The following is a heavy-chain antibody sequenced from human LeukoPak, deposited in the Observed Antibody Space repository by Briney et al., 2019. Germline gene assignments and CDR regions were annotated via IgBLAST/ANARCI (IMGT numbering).Heavy chain of an antibody. Sequence: ASVKVSCKASGYTFTTYGMSWVRQAPGQGLEWMGWISAYNGNTNYAQKLQGRVTLTTDTSTSTAYMELRSLRSDDTAVYYCARDRGSGWFMYRGQGTLVTVSS. CDR3: ARDRGSGWFMY. CDR2: ISAYNGNT. CDR1: GYTFTTYG. D-gene: IGHD6-19*01. J-gene: IGHJ4*02. V-gene: IGHV1-18*01.